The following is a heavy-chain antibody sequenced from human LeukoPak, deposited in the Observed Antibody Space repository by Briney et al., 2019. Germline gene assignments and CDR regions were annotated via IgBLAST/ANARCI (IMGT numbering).Heavy chain of an antibody. D-gene: IGHD3-9*01. Sequence: SVKVSCKASGGTFSSYAISWVRQAPGQGLEWMGGIIPIFGTANYAQKFQGRVTITTDESTSTAYMELSSLRSEDMAVYYCARSPDILTGYYYFDYWGQGTLVTVSS. V-gene: IGHV1-69*05. CDR3: ARSPDILTGYYYFDY. J-gene: IGHJ4*02. CDR1: GGTFSSYA. CDR2: IIPIFGTA.